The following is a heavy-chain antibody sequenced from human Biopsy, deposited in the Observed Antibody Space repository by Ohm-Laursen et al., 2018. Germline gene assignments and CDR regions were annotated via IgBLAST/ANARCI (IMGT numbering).Heavy chain of an antibody. V-gene: IGHV4-4*07. CDR3: ASVVLGPTNDAFDL. CDR1: GGYINNYY. CDR2: IYPGGST. Sequence: SETLSFTCNVSGGYINNYYWSWIRQPSGKGLEWIGRIYPGGSTNYNPSLKSRVTMSVDTSKKQLSLRLRSFTAADTAMYYCASVVLGPTNDAFDLWGQGTMVVVSS. J-gene: IGHJ3*01. D-gene: IGHD3-22*01.